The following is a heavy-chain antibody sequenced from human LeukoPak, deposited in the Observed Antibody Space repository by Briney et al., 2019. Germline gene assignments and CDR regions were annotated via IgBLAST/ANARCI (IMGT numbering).Heavy chain of an antibody. CDR1: GGTFSSYA. D-gene: IGHD1-26*01. J-gene: IGHJ3*02. Sequence: GSSVKVSCKASGGTFSSYAISLVRQAPGQGLEWMGGIIPIFGTANYAQKFQGRVTITADESTRTAYMELSSLRSEDTAVYYCARDIGIVGADMDDACDIWGQGTMVTVSS. CDR2: IIPIFGTA. V-gene: IGHV1-69*01. CDR3: ARDIGIVGADMDDACDI.